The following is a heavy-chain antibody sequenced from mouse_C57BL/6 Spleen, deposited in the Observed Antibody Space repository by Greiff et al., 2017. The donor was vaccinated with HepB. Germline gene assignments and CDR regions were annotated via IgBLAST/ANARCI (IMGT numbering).Heavy chain of an antibody. CDR1: GYAFSSYW. CDR3: ARMDYGSSYDYFDY. D-gene: IGHD1-1*01. Sequence: VKLVESGAELVKPGASVKISCKASGYAFSSYWMNWVKQRPGKGLEWIGQIYPGDGDTNYNGKFKGKATLTADKSSSTAYMQLSSLTSEDSAVYFCARMDYGSSYDYFDYWGQGTTLTVSS. V-gene: IGHV1-80*01. J-gene: IGHJ2*01. CDR2: IYPGDGDT.